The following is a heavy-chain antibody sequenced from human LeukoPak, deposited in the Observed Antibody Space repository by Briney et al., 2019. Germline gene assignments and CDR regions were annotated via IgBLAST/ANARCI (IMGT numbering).Heavy chain of an antibody. J-gene: IGHJ5*02. CDR3: AKSSGWDNWFDP. CDR2: IIPIFGTA. D-gene: IGHD6-19*01. CDR1: GGTFSSYA. Sequence: SVKVSCKASGGTFSSYAISWVRQAPGQGLESMGGIIPIFGTANYAQKFQGRVTITTDESTSTAYMELSSLRSEDTAVYYCAKSSGWDNWFDPWGQGTLVTVSS. V-gene: IGHV1-69*05.